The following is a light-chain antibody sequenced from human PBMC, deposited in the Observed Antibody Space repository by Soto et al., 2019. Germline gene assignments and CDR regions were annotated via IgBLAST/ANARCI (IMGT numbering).Light chain of an antibody. CDR2: DIS. V-gene: IGKV1-5*01. Sequence: DIPMTQAPSTLSASVGDRVTITCRASHNINNWLVWYQQKPGKAPKVLIYDISTLGRGVPSRFSGSGSGTEFTLTISGLQPDDFATYYCQQYNANFGGGTKVEI. J-gene: IGKJ4*01. CDR1: HNINNW. CDR3: QQYNAN.